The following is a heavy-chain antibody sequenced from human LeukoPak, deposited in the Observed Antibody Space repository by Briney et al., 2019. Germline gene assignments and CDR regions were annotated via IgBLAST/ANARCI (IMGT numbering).Heavy chain of an antibody. CDR3: AILPYGDSTFFDY. J-gene: IGHJ4*02. CDR2: IIPILGIA. CDR1: GGTFSSYA. Sequence: SVKVSCKASGGTFSSYAISWVRQAPGQGLEWMGRIIPILGIANYAQKFQGRVTMTRNTSINTAYMELSSLTSEDSAMYYCAILPYGDSTFFDYWGQGTLVTVSS. V-gene: IGHV1-69*04. D-gene: IGHD4-17*01.